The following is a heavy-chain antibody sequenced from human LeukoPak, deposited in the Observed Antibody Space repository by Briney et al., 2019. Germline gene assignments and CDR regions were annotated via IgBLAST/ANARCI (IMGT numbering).Heavy chain of an antibody. V-gene: IGHV4-39*01. Sequence: PSETQSLTCTVSGGSISSSSYYWGWIRQPPGKGLEWIGSIYYSGSTYYNPSLKSRVTISVDTSKNQFSLKLSSVTAADTAVYYCARRPNYGDYDGGFDYWGQGTLVTVSS. CDR3: ARRPNYGDYDGGFDY. CDR1: GGSISSSSYY. J-gene: IGHJ4*02. D-gene: IGHD4-17*01. CDR2: IYYSGST.